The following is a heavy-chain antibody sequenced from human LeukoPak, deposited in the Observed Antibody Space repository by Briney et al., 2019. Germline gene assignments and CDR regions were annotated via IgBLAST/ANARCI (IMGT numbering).Heavy chain of an antibody. CDR3: ARVSGGSGSYYSQSDAFDI. CDR1: GGSFSGYY. CDR2: INHSGST. D-gene: IGHD3-10*01. J-gene: IGHJ3*02. Sequence: PSETLSLTCAVYGGSFSGYYWSWIRQPPGKGLEWIGEINHSGSTNYNPFLKSRVTISVDTSKNQFSLKLSSVTAADTAVYYCARVSGGSGSYYSQSDAFDIWGQGTMVTVSS. V-gene: IGHV4-34*01.